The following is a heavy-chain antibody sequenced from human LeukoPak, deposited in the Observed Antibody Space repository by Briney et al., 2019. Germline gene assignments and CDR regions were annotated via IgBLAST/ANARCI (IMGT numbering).Heavy chain of an antibody. CDR2: ITPNSDDT. CDR1: GYTFAGYD. V-gene: IGHV1-2*02. J-gene: IGHJ5*02. D-gene: IGHD3-10*01. CDR3: ARGGAPLYYGSGKDWFDP. Sequence: ASVKVSCKASGYTFAGYDISWVRQAPGQGLEWMGYITPNSDDTHYAQKFQGRVTMTRDTSINTAYMELTRLRSDDTAVYYCARGGAPLYYGSGKDWFDPWGQGTLVTVSS.